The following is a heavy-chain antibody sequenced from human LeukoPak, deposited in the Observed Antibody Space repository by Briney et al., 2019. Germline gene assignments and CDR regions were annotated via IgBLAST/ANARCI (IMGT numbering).Heavy chain of an antibody. Sequence: PGGSLRLSWAASGFTFSSYWMSWVRQAPGKGLEWVANIKQDGSEKYYVDSVKGRFTISRDNAKNSLYLQMNSLRAEDTAVYYXXXXXXXXXNXEGDYWGQGTLVTVSS. V-gene: IGHV3-7*01. CDR1: GFTFSSYW. CDR2: IKQDGSEK. CDR3: XXXXXXXXNXEGDY. J-gene: IGHJ4*02.